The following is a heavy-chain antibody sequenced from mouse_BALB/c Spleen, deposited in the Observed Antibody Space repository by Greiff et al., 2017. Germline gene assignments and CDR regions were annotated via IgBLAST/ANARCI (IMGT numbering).Heavy chain of an antibody. J-gene: IGHJ4*01. D-gene: IGHD1-1*01. CDR2: ISNLAYSI. CDR3: ARVLLLRYYAMDY. CDR1: GFTFSDYG. Sequence: EVHLVESGGGLVQPGGSRKLSCAASGFTFSDYGMAWVRQAPGKGPEWVAFISNLAYSIYYADTVTGRFTISRENAKNTLYLEMSSLRSEDTAMYYCARVLLLRYYAMDYWGQGTSVTVSS. V-gene: IGHV5-15*02.